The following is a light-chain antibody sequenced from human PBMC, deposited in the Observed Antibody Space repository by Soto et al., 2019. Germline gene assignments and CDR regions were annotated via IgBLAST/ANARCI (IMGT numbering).Light chain of an antibody. V-gene: IGKV3-15*01. CDR1: QSVSSN. CDR3: QQYNNWLPWT. J-gene: IGKJ1*01. Sequence: EIVMTQSPATLSVSPGERATLSCRASQSVSSNLAWYQQKPGQAPRLPIYGASTRATGIPARFSGSGSGTEFTLTISSLQSEDFAVYYCQQYNNWLPWTFGQGTKVEIK. CDR2: GAS.